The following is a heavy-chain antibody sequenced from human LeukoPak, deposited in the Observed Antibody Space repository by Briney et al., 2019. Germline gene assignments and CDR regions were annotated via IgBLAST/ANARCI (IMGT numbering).Heavy chain of an antibody. CDR2: IYYSGST. V-gene: IGHV4-38-2*02. Sequence: PSETLSLTCTVSGYSISSDYYWGWIRQSPGKGLEWIGYIYYSGSTNYNPSLKSRVTISVDTSKNQFSLKLSSVTAADTAVYYCARAVSWTDYYYYMDVWGKGTTVTVSS. CDR1: GYSISSDYY. CDR3: ARAVSWTDYYYYMDV. J-gene: IGHJ6*03. D-gene: IGHD6-13*01.